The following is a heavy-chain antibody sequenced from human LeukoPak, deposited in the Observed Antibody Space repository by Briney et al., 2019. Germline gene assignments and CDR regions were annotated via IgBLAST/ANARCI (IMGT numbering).Heavy chain of an antibody. D-gene: IGHD6-6*01. CDR1: GYTFTGYY. V-gene: IGHV1-2*02. CDR2: INPNSGGT. Sequence: ASVKVSCKASGYTFTGYYMHWVRQAPGQGLEWMGWINPNSGGTNYAQKFQGRVTMTRDTSISTAYMELSRLRSDDTAVYYCARWASIAARYFDYWGQGTLVTVSS. J-gene: IGHJ4*02. CDR3: ARWASIAARYFDY.